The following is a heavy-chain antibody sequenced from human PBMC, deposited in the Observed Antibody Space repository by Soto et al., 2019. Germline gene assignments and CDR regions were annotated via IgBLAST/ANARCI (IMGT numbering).Heavy chain of an antibody. CDR3: ARHCTNGVCYAY. D-gene: IGHD2-8*01. CDR2: IKEDGREK. Sequence: EVQLLESGGGLVQPGGSLRLSCAASGFTFSSYWMSWVRQAPGKGLEWVAKIKEDGREKYYVDSVKGRFTISRDNAKNSLSLQMNSLRAEDTAVYYCARHCTNGVCYAYWGQGALVTVSS. J-gene: IGHJ4*02. CDR1: GFTFSSYW. V-gene: IGHV3-7*01.